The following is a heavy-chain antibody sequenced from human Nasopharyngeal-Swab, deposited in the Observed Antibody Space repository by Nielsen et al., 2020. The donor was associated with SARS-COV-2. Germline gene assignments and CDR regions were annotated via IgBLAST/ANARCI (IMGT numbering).Heavy chain of an antibody. CDR2: IRSKAYGGTT. D-gene: IGHD3-22*01. CDR1: GFTFADYA. Sequence: GGSLRLSCTGSGFTFADYAMSWVRQAPGKGLEWVGFIRSKAYGGTTEYAASVKGRFTISRDDSKSIAYLQMNSLKTEDTAVYYCTSQTYYYDSSGTLNYYYMDVWGKGTTVTVSS. J-gene: IGHJ6*03. V-gene: IGHV3-49*04. CDR3: TSQTYYYDSSGTLNYYYMDV.